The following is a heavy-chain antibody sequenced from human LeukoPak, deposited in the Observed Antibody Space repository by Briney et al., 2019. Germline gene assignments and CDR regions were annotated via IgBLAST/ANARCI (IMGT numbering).Heavy chain of an antibody. CDR2: ISRSSRNI. Sequence: LSLTCTVSGGSISSSSYYWGWIRQPPGKGLEWVSYISRSSRNIFYADSVKGRFTISRDNSKNTLYLQMNSLRADDTAVYYCARDVDLTVTRIVDPWGQGTLVTVSS. D-gene: IGHD3-9*01. CDR1: GGSISSSSYY. V-gene: IGHV3-11*01. J-gene: IGHJ5*02. CDR3: ARDVDLTVTRIVDP.